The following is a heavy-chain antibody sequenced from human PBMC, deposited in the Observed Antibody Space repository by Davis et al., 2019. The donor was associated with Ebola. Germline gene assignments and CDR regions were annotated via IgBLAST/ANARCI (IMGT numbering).Heavy chain of an antibody. V-gene: IGHV1-69*06. CDR3: ARADFADSSIAARNYYYYYGMDV. Sequence: AASVKVSCKASGGTFSSYAISWVRQAPGQGLEWMGGIIPIFGTANYAQKFQGRVTITADKSTSTAYMELSSLRSEDTAVYYCARADFADSSIAARNYYYYYGMDVWGQGTTVTVSS. CDR2: IIPIFGTA. CDR1: GGTFSSYA. J-gene: IGHJ6*02. D-gene: IGHD6-6*01.